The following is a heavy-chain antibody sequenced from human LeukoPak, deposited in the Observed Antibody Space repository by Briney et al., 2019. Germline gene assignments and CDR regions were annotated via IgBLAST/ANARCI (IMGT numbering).Heavy chain of an antibody. J-gene: IGHJ4*02. D-gene: IGHD3-16*02. CDR2: ISFDESYE. V-gene: IGHV3-30-3*01. Sequence: GGSLRLSCAASGFIFSNYAMHWVRQAPGKGLEWVALISFDESYEYYTDSVKGRFTISRDNSKNTLYLQMNSLRAEHTAVYYCAKTYDYVWGSYREFDYWGQGTLVTVSS. CDR3: AKTYDYVWGSYREFDY. CDR1: GFIFSNYA.